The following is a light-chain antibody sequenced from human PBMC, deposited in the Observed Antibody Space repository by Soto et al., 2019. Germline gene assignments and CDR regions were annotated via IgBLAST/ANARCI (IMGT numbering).Light chain of an antibody. CDR3: SSYTSSSTLSYV. CDR1: SSDVGGYNY. V-gene: IGLV2-14*01. CDR2: EVS. Sequence: QSVLTQPASVSGSPGQSITISCTGTSSDVGGYNYVSWYQQHPGKAPKLMIYEVSNRPSGVSNRFSGSKSDNTASLIISGLQAEDEADYYCSSYTSSSTLSYVFGTGTKLTVL. J-gene: IGLJ1*01.